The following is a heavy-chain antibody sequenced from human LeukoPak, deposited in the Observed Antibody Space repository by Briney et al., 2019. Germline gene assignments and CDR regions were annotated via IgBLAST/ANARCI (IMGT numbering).Heavy chain of an antibody. Sequence: GGSLRLSCVASGFTFSSYSMNWVRQAPGKGLEGVSYISSSSSTIYYADSVKGRFTISRDNAKNSLYLQINSLRAEDTAVYYCARHPPYGGSPYYYYMDVWGKGTTVTVSS. CDR3: ARHPPYGGSPYYYYMDV. V-gene: IGHV3-48*01. CDR1: GFTFSSYS. CDR2: ISSSSSTI. D-gene: IGHD2-15*01. J-gene: IGHJ6*03.